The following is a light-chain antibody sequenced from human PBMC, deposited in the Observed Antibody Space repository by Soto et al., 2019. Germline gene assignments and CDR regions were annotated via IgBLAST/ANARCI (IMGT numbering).Light chain of an antibody. J-gene: IGKJ5*01. V-gene: IGKV3-11*01. CDR2: AAS. CDR3: QHRSSWPVS. Sequence: EIVLTQSPATLSLSPGERATLSCRASQSVYIYLAWYQQKPGQSPRLLIYAASNRATGIPARFSGSGSGTDFTLTISSLEPEDFAVYYCQHRSSWPVSFGQGTRLEIK. CDR1: QSVYIY.